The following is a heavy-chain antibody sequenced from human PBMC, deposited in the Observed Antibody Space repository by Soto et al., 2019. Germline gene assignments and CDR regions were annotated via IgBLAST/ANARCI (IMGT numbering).Heavy chain of an antibody. CDR2: ISQGGSS. CDR3: ARLTATVNLVDYYYYGMDV. V-gene: IGHV4-34*02. CDR1: GGSLSGYY. J-gene: IGHJ6*02. D-gene: IGHD6-13*01. Sequence: QVQLQQWGAGLLKPSETLSLTCAVYGGSLSGYYWSWVRQPPGEGLEWIGHISQGGSSKSSPSLKSRVTTSGGTSRNQFSLKPSSVTAEDTAVYYCARLTATVNLVDYYYYGMDVWRQGTTVTVS.